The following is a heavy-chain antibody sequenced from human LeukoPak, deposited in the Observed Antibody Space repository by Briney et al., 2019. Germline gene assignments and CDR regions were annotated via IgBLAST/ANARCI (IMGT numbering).Heavy chain of an antibody. CDR2: IYYSGST. CDR1: GGSISSYY. Sequence: SETLSLTCTVSGGSISSYYWSWIRQPPGKGLEWIGYIYYSGSTNYNPSLKSRVTISVDTSKNQFSLKLSSVTAADTAVYYCASFRIAVAGTGFDIWGQGTMVTVSS. J-gene: IGHJ3*02. CDR3: ASFRIAVAGTGFDI. D-gene: IGHD6-19*01. V-gene: IGHV4-59*12.